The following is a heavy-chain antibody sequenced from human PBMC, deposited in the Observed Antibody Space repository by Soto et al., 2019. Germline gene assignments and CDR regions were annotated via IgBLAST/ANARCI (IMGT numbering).Heavy chain of an antibody. CDR1: GGSISSGGYY. J-gene: IGHJ6*02. V-gene: IGHV4-31*03. CDR2: IYYSGST. Sequence: SETLSLTCTVSGGSISSGGYYWSWIRQHPGKGLEWIGYIYYSGSTYYNPSLKSRVTISVDTSKNQFSLKLSSVTAADTAVYYCARAGGYCSGGSCYEAYYYYGMDVWGQGTTVTVSS. CDR3: ARAGGYCSGGSCYEAYYYYGMDV. D-gene: IGHD2-15*01.